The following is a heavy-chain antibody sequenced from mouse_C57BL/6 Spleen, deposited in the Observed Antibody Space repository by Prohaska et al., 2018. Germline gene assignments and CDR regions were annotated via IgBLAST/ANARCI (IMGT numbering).Heavy chain of an antibody. D-gene: IGHD1-1*02. CDR2: IRDGGMYT. CDR3: ARDGIYEGYFDV. V-gene: IGHV5-4*01. CDR1: GFTFSSYA. J-gene: IGHJ1*03. Sequence: EVQLVESGGGLVKPGGSLKLSCAASGFTFSSYAMSWVRQTPEKRLEWVATIRDGGMYTYYPDNVKGRFTISRDNAKNNLYLQMSHLKSEDTAMYYCARDGIYEGYFDVWGTGTTVTVSS.